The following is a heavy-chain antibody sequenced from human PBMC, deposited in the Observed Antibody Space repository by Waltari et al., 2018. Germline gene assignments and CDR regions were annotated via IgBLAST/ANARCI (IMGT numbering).Heavy chain of an antibody. J-gene: IGHJ3*02. Sequence: QLQLQESGPGLVKPSETLSLTCTVSGGSISSSSYYWGWIRQPPGKGLEWIGSIDYSGSTYYNPSLKSRVTISRDNAKNSLYLQMNSRRAEDTAVYYCARDYGSGYDAFDIWGQGTMVTVSS. V-gene: IGHV4-39*02. CDR1: GGSISSSSYY. CDR3: ARDYGSGYDAFDI. D-gene: IGHD5-12*01. CDR2: IDYSGST.